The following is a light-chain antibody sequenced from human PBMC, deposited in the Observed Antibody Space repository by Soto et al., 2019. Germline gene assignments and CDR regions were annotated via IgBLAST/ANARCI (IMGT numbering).Light chain of an antibody. V-gene: IGKV3-20*01. J-gene: IGKJ5*01. CDR3: QQYGSSLIT. CDR1: QSVSSSY. Sequence: EIVLTKSPGTLSLSPGERATLSCRASQSVSSSYLAWYQQKPGQAPRLLIYGASSRATGIPGRFSGSGSGTDFTITISRLEPEDFAVYYCQQYGSSLITFGQGTRLEIK. CDR2: GAS.